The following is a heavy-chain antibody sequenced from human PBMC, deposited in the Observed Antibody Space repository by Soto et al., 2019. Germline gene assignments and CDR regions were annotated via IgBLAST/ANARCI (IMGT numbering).Heavy chain of an antibody. J-gene: IGHJ5*02. V-gene: IGHV4-59*01. CDR1: AGSITTSY. D-gene: IGHD3-22*01. Sequence: SETLSLTCTVSAGSITTSYWSWIRQPLGKALEWIGYISYRGSTNYNPSLKSRLTISIDTSKSQISLKLTSMTTADAAVYYCASSGIVGREVNTWFDPWGQGTLVTVSS. CDR2: ISYRGST. CDR3: ASSGIVGREVNTWFDP.